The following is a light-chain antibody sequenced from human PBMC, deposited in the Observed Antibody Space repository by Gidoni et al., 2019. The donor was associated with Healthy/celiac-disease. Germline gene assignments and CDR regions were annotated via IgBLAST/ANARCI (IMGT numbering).Light chain of an antibody. CDR2: AAS. J-gene: IGKJ2*01. V-gene: IGKV1-39*01. CDR3: QQSYSTPPYT. CDR1: QSISSY. Sequence: DIQMTQSPSSLSASVGDRVTITCRASQSISSYLNWYQQKAGKATKLLIYAASSLQSGVPSRFSGRGSGTDFTLTISSLQPEDVATYYWQQSYSTPPYTFGQGTKLEIK.